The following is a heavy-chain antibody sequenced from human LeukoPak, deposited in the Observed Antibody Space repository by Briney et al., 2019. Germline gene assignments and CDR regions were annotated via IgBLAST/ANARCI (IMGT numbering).Heavy chain of an antibody. V-gene: IGHV4-39*01. J-gene: IGHJ4*02. CDR1: GGSISRSNYY. D-gene: IGHD3/OR15-3a*01. CDR2: IYYSGNT. CDR3: ARQTGSGLFILP. Sequence: SETLSLTCTVSGGSISRSNYYWGWIRQPPGKGLEWIGSIYYSGNTYYNASLKSQVSISIDTSKNQFSLRLTSVTAADTAVYYCARQTGSGLFILPGGQGTLVTVSS.